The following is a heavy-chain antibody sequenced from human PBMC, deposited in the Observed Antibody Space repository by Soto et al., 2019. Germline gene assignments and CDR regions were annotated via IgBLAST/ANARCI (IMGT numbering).Heavy chain of an antibody. CDR2: ISGSGGST. CDR1: GFTFSSYA. Sequence: GGSLRLSCAASGFTFSSYAMSWVRQAPGKGLEWVSAISGSGGSTYYADSVKGRFTISRDNSKNTPYLQMNSLRAEDTAVYYCAAPIFGVVIINYWGQGTLVTVSS. J-gene: IGHJ4*02. D-gene: IGHD3-3*01. V-gene: IGHV3-23*01. CDR3: AAPIFGVVIINY.